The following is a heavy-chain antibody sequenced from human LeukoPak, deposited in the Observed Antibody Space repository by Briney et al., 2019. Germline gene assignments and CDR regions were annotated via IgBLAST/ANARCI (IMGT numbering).Heavy chain of an antibody. CDR1: GFTFGSYA. V-gene: IGHV3-23*01. D-gene: IGHD6-6*01. CDR3: AKDRKVRYSTSSGGFDF. J-gene: IGHJ4*02. CDR2: ISGSGGST. Sequence: GGSLRLSCAASGFTFGSYAMSWVRQAPGKGLEWVSAISGSGGSTYYADSVKGRFTVSRDNSKNTLSLQMNSLSAEDTAVYYCAKDRKVRYSTSSGGFDFWGQGTLVTVSS.